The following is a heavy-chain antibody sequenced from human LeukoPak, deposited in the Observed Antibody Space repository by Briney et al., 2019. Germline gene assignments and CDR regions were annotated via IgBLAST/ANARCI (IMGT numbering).Heavy chain of an antibody. J-gene: IGHJ4*02. CDR3: ARRIGYSSGHSAVYYFDY. CDR1: GFTFSTYW. D-gene: IGHD6-19*01. Sequence: GGSLRLSCAASGFTFSTYWMHWVRQAPGKGLVGVSLINSGGDDTRYADSVKGRFTISRDNAKNTLYLQMNSLRAEDTAVYYCARRIGYSSGHSAVYYFDYWGQGTLVTVSS. V-gene: IGHV3-74*01. CDR2: INSGGDDT.